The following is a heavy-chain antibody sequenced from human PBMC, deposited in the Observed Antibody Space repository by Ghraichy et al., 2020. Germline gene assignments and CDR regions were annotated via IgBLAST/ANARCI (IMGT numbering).Heavy chain of an antibody. D-gene: IGHD2-2*01. J-gene: IGHJ6*02. Sequence: ASVKVSCKASGYTFTSYGISWVRQAPGQGLEWMGWISAYNGNTNYAQKLQGRVTMTTDTSTSTAYMELMSLRSDDTAVYYCARESCSSTSCFWFYGMDVWGQGTTVTVSS. CDR2: ISAYNGNT. CDR3: ARESCSSTSCFWFYGMDV. V-gene: IGHV1-18*04. CDR1: GYTFTSYG.